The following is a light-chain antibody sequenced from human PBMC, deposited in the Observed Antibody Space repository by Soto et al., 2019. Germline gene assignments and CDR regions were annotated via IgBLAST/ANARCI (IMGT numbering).Light chain of an antibody. CDR3: DQTYSTRT. CDR1: QCISSY. J-gene: IGKJ1*01. Sequence: IRMTQSPSALSAPVQDRVTITCRASQCISSYLNWYQQKPGKASKLLSYAASTLQSGVPSRFSGSGSGTDFTLNLSSLQPEDVATYTTDQTYSTRTSGQPTTV. V-gene: IGKV1-39*01. CDR2: AAS.